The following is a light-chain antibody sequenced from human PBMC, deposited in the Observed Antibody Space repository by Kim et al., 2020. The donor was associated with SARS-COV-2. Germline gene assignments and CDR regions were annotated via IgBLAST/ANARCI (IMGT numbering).Light chain of an antibody. J-gene: IGKJ4*01. CDR3: QQRNNCPLT. CDR1: QSVSSY. Sequence: EIVLTQSPATLSLSPGERATLSCRASQSVSSYLAWYQQKPGQAPRLLIYDASNRATGIPARFSGSGSGTDFTLTISSLEPEDFAAYYCQQRNNCPLTFGGGTKVDIK. CDR2: DAS. V-gene: IGKV3-11*01.